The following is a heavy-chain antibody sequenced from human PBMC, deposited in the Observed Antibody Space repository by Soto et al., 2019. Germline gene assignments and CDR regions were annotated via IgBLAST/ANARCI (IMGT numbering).Heavy chain of an antibody. V-gene: IGHV1-69*12. J-gene: IGHJ6*02. D-gene: IGHD6-13*01. CDR2: IIPIFGTA. CDR1: GGTFSSYA. Sequence: QVQLVQSGAEVKKPGSSVKVSCKASGGTFSSYAISWVRQAPGQGLEWMGGIIPIFGTANYAQKFEGRVTSTADESTSTSYMELSSLRSEDTAVYYCAKLIAAAGMDYYYGMDVWGQGTTVTVSS. CDR3: AKLIAAAGMDYYYGMDV.